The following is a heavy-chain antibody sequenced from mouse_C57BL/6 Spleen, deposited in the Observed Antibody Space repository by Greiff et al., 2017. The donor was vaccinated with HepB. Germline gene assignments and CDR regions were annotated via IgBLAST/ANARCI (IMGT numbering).Heavy chain of an antibody. V-gene: IGHV1-80*01. CDR1: GYAFSSYW. Sequence: QVQLKQSGAELVKPGASVKISCKASGYAFSSYWMNWVKQRPGKGLEWIGQIYPGDGDTNYNGKFKGKATLTADKSSSTAYMQLSSLTSEDSAVYFCARGAIYDGYLDYWGQGTTLTVSS. CDR2: IYPGDGDT. CDR3: ARGAIYDGYLDY. J-gene: IGHJ2*01. D-gene: IGHD2-3*01.